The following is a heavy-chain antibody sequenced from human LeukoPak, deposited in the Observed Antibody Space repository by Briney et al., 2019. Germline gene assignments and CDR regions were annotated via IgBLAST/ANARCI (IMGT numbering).Heavy chain of an antibody. CDR1: GGSISGYY. Sequence: SETLSLTCTVSGGSISGYYWSWIRQPPGKGLEWIGFIYYSGSTSYNPSLKSRVTISVDTSKNQFSLNLSSVTAADTAVYYCARDNLSRFFDYWGQGTLVTVSS. J-gene: IGHJ4*02. CDR3: ARDNLSRFFDY. V-gene: IGHV4-59*12. D-gene: IGHD3-3*01. CDR2: IYYSGST.